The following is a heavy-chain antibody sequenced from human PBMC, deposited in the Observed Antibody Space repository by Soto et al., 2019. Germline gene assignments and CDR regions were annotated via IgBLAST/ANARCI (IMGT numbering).Heavy chain of an antibody. J-gene: IGHJ6*02. V-gene: IGHV1-18*01. CDR1: GYIFVNYG. Sequence: QVQLVQSGDEVRKPGSSVKVSCKASGYIFVNYGIAWVRQAPGQGLEWVGWISPYRGNTHYASKVQSTLTMTTDTSTSTAYWDLGSLTSEVRAVDYCAMVENSVTPTPSDVGGQGTTVTVS. D-gene: IGHD2-15*01. CDR3: AMVENSVTPTPSDV. CDR2: ISPYRGNT.